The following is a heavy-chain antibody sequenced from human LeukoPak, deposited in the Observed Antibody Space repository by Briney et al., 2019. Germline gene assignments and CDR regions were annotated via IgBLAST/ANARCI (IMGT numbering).Heavy chain of an antibody. CDR3: ARVFGGGYYLRNGIDY. J-gene: IGHJ4*02. CDR1: GYTFTSYY. D-gene: IGHD1-26*01. Sequence: ASVKVSCKASGYTFTSYYMHWVRQAPGQGLEWMGIINPSGGSTSYAQKFQGRVTMTRDMSTSTVYMELSSLRSEDTAVYYCARVFGGGYYLRNGIDYWGQGTLVTVSS. CDR2: INPSGGST. V-gene: IGHV1-46*01.